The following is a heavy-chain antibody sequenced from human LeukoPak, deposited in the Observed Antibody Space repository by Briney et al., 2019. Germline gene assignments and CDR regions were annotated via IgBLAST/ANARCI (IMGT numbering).Heavy chain of an antibody. Sequence: LPGGSLRLSCAASGFTFSTYGMHWVRQSPGKGLEWVAFIRYDGSNTYYVDSVKGRFTISRDNSKNTLYLQMNNLRAEDTAVYYCAKKGAADRAFDIWGQGTMVTVS. J-gene: IGHJ3*02. V-gene: IGHV3-30*02. CDR3: AKKGAADRAFDI. CDR2: IRYDGSNT. D-gene: IGHD6-13*01. CDR1: GFTFSTYG.